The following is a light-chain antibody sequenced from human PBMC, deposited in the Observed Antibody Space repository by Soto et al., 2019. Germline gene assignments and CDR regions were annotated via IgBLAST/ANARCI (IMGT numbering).Light chain of an antibody. CDR1: GSNIGSNP. Sequence: QSVLTQPPSASGTPGQRVTISCSGSGSNIGSNPVNWYQQLPGTVPKLLIYTNSQRPSGVPDRFSGSKSGTSAALAFSGLQSEDEADYYCAVWDDRLSGYVFGTGTKVTVL. V-gene: IGLV1-44*01. CDR2: TNS. J-gene: IGLJ1*01. CDR3: AVWDDRLSGYV.